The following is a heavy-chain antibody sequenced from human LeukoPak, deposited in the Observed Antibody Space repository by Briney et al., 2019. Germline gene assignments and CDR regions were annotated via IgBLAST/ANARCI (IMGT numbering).Heavy chain of an antibody. CDR2: IYSTGST. Sequence: SETLSLTCTVSGSSISSYYWSWILQPAGKGLEWIGRIYSTGSTNYNPSLKSRVTMSVDTSKNQFSLRLRPVTAADTAVYYCVRQIASAGTAGSDFWGQGALVTVSS. CDR1: GSSISSYY. J-gene: IGHJ4*02. CDR3: VRQIASAGTAGSDF. D-gene: IGHD6-13*01. V-gene: IGHV4-4*07.